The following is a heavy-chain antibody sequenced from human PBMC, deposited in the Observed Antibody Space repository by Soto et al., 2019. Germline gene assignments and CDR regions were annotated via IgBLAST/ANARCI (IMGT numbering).Heavy chain of an antibody. CDR3: ARAPVDLLGYMAV. D-gene: IGHD3-16*01. Sequence: QEELVQSGAEVKKPGSSVNVSCKASGGTFASYSITWVRQAPGQRPEWMGEIIPLLRTVNYAQKFQDRVTITGDRSTRTVYWALSGLRSDNTAVYYCARAPVDLLGYMAVWGQGTTVTVPS. CDR1: GGTFASYS. V-gene: IGHV1-69*06. J-gene: IGHJ6*02. CDR2: IIPLLRTV.